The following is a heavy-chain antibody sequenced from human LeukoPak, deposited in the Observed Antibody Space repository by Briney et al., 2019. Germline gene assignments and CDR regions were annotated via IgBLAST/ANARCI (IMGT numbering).Heavy chain of an antibody. D-gene: IGHD6-6*01. Sequence: KSSETLSLTCTVSGGSISSYYWSWIRQPPGKGLEWIGYIYYSGSTNYNPSLKSRVTISVDTSKNQFSLKLSSVTAADTAVYYCARSAISSSDYFDYWGQGTLVTVSS. V-gene: IGHV4-59*01. J-gene: IGHJ4*02. CDR2: IYYSGST. CDR3: ARSAISSSDYFDY. CDR1: GGSISSYY.